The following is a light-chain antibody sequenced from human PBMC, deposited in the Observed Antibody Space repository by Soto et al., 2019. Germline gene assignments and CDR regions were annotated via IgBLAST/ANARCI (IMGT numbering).Light chain of an antibody. J-gene: IGKJ2*01. CDR3: QQYYSTPYT. CDR1: QSVLYSSNNKNY. Sequence: DIVMTQSPDSLAVSLGERATVNCKSSQSVLYSSNNKNYLTWYQQKPGQPPKLLIYWASTRESGVPDRFNGSGSGTEFTLTISSLQAEDVAVYYCQQYYSTPYTFGQGTKLEI. V-gene: IGKV4-1*01. CDR2: WAS.